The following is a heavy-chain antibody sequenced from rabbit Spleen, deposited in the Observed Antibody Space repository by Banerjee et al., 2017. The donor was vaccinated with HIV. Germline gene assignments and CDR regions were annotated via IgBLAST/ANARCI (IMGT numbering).Heavy chain of an antibody. CDR2: IYPAKGST. V-gene: IGHV1S40*01. CDR3: ARDPAYSSGGGSVIPYL. D-gene: IGHD1-1*01. J-gene: IGHJ3*01. Sequence: QSLEESGGDLVKPGASLTLTCIASGVSFSNKAVMCWVRQTPGKGLEWIGIIYPAKGSTDYASWVNGRFTISSDNAQSTVDLKMTSLTAADTATYFCARDPAYSSGGGSVIPYLWGQGTLVTVS. CDR1: GVSFSNKAV.